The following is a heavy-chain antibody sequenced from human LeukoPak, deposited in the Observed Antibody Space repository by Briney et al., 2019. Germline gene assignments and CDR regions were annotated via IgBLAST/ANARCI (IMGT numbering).Heavy chain of an antibody. D-gene: IGHD3-22*01. Sequence: GASVKVSCTASGYTFSDYYIHWVRQAPGQGLEWMGRINPKSGGIDYAQKFQGRVTMTRDTSISAAYMELSGLRSDDTAVYYCAREDYYDSSGADDYWGQGTLVTVSS. V-gene: IGHV1-2*06. CDR3: AREDYYDSSGADDY. CDR1: GYTFSDYY. CDR2: INPKSGGI. J-gene: IGHJ4*02.